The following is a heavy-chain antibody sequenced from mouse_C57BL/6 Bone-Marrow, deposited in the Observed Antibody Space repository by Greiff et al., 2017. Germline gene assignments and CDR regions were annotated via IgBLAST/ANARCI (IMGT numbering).Heavy chain of an antibody. CDR1: GYAFTNYL. J-gene: IGHJ2*01. CDR2: INPGSGGT. D-gene: IGHD2-3*01. Sequence: VKLQESGAELVRPGTSVKVSCKASGYAFTNYLIEWVKQRPGQGLEWIGVINPGSGGTNYNEKFKGKATLTADKSSSTAYMQLSSLTSEDSAVYFCARYDGYYEDYWGQGTTLTVSS. V-gene: IGHV1-54*01. CDR3: ARYDGYYEDY.